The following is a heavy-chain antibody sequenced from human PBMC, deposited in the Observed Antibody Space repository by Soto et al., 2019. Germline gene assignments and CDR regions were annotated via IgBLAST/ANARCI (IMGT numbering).Heavy chain of an antibody. V-gene: IGHV1-8*01. CDR2: MNPNSGNT. D-gene: IGHD6-13*01. CDR1: GYTFTSYD. J-gene: IGHJ5*02. CDR3: ARVSRQQLAKPHWFDP. Sequence: ASVKGACKASGYTFTSYDINWVRQAAGQGLEWMGWMNPNSGNTGYAQKFQGRVTMTRNTSISTAYMELSRLRSEDTAVYYCARVSRQQLAKPHWFDPWSPGPLVTV.